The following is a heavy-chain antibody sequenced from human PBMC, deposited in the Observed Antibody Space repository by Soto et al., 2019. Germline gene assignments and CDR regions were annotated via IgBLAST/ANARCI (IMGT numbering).Heavy chain of an antibody. CDR2: MYYGGNT. J-gene: IGHJ4*02. CDR3: AAGRGGYATPY. V-gene: IGHV4-59*02. CDR1: GAYVTTYY. D-gene: IGHD5-12*01. Sequence: QVQLEESGPGLVKPSETLSLACSVSGAYVTTYYWYWIRQPPGKRLEWIGHMYYGGNTDYNPSLKGPVSFSVDTSKNQFSLNLTSLTAADTAVYYCAAGRGGYATPYWGQGIFVVVSS.